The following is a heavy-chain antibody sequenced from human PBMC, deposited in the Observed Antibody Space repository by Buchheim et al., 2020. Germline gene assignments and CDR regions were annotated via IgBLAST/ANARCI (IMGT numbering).Heavy chain of an antibody. CDR1: GFTFSSYA. CDR2: VSGSGGYT. D-gene: IGHD3-22*01. V-gene: IGHV3-23*01. J-gene: IGHJ4*02. Sequence: EVQLLESGGGLVQPGGSLRLSCAASGFTFSSYAMSWVRQAPGKGLEWVSSVSGSGGYTNYADSVKGRFTISRANSKNTLHLQMNSLRGEDTAVYYCAKKPGSSGYYPFDYWGQGTL. CDR3: AKKPGSSGYYPFDY.